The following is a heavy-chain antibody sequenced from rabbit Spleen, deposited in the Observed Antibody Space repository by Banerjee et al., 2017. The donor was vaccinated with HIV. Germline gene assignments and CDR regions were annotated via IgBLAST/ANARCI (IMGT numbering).Heavy chain of an antibody. Sequence: QEQLVESGGGLVQPGGSLKLSCKAYGFDFSSYGVSWVRQAPGKGLEWIGYIDPLFGSTYYANWVNGRFTISRHNAQNTLYLQLSSLTAADTATYFCVRDQAGYAGYGPYYFNLWGPGTLVTVS. J-gene: IGHJ4*01. CDR2: IDPLFGST. D-gene: IGHD7-1*01. CDR3: VRDQAGYAGYGPYYFNL. CDR1: GFDFSSYG. V-gene: IGHV1S47*01.